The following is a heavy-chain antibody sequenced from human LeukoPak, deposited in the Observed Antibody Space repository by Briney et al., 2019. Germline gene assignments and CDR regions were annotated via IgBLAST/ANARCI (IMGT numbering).Heavy chain of an antibody. D-gene: IGHD3-3*01. CDR3: ARVGHDFWSDYRHYYMDV. V-gene: IGHV3-7*01. Sequence: GGSLRLSCAASGFTFSSYWMNWVRQTPGKGLEWVANINQDGSEKYYVDFVKGRFTISRDNAKNSLYLQMNSLRAEDTAVYHCARVGHDFWSDYRHYYMDVWGKGTTVTVSS. CDR1: GFTFSSYW. J-gene: IGHJ6*03. CDR2: INQDGSEK.